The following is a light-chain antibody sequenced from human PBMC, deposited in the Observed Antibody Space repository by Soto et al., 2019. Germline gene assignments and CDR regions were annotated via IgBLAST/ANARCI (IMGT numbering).Light chain of an antibody. J-gene: IGKJ1*01. CDR2: DVS. CDR3: QHCNSFWT. CDR1: QSIGKW. Sequence: DIQMTQSPSTLSASVGDRVTITCRASQSIGKWLAWYQQKPGKAPNILIYDVSTLESRVSSRFSGSGSGTKFSITISRLQPDDFATYYCQHCNSFWTFGQGTKVEIK. V-gene: IGKV1-5*01.